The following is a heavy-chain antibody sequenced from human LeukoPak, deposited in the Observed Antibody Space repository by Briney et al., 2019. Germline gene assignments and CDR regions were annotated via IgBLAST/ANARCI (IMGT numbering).Heavy chain of an antibody. J-gene: IGHJ4*02. CDR1: GYTFTSYD. V-gene: IGHV1-8*03. D-gene: IGHD2-21*01. CDR2: MNPNSGNT. Sequence: GASVKVSCKASGYTFTSYDINWVRQATGQGLEWMGWMNPNSGNTGYAQKFQGRVTITRSTSISTAYMELSSLRSDDTAVYYCARGTPCGGDCYSIDYWGQGTLVTVSS. CDR3: ARGTPCGGDCYSIDY.